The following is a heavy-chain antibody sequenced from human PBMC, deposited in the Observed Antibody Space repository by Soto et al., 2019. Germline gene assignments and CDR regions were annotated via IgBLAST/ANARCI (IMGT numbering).Heavy chain of an antibody. J-gene: IGHJ4*02. V-gene: IGHV4-59*01. D-gene: IGHD3-10*01. CDR2: IYYSGST. CDR3: ASAPPGVLWFGELLYYFDY. CDR1: GGSISSYY. Sequence: PSETLSLTCTVSGGSISSYYWSWIRQPPGKGLEWIGYIYYSGSTNYNPSLKSRVTISVDTSKNQFSLKLSSVTAADTAVYYCASAPPGVLWFGELLYYFDYWGQGTLVTVSS.